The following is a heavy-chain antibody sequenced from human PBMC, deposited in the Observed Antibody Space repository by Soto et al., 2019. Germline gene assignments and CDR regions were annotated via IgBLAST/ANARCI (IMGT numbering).Heavy chain of an antibody. Sequence: PSETLSLTCTVSGGSISSGGYYWSWIRQHPGKGPEWIGYIYYSGSTYYNPSLKSRVTISADTSKNQFSLKLSSVTTADTAVYNCARDRNYYDSSGYYWGNWFDPWGQGTLVTVSS. V-gene: IGHV4-31*03. J-gene: IGHJ5*02. CDR2: IYYSGST. CDR1: GGSISSGGYY. D-gene: IGHD3-22*01. CDR3: ARDRNYYDSSGYYWGNWFDP.